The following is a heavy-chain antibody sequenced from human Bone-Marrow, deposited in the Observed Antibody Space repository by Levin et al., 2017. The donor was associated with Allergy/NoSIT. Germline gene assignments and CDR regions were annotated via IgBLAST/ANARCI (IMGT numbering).Heavy chain of an antibody. V-gene: IGHV3-66*01. Sequence: GGSLRLSCAASGFSFSRHYMSWVRQAPGKGLEWVSLIYSGGDTQYADSVKGRFTISRDNSRNTLYLQMNSLRGDDTAVYYCARNGVGTAAGTPWGQGTLVSVSS. CDR2: IYSGGDT. CDR1: GFSFSRHY. J-gene: IGHJ4*02. CDR3: ARNGVGTAAGTP. D-gene: IGHD6-13*01.